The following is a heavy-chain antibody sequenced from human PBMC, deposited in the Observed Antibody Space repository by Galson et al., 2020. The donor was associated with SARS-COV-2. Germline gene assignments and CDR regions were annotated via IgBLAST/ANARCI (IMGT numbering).Heavy chain of an antibody. D-gene: IGHD5-18*01. Sequence: GESLKISCKASGYTFTADYLHWVRQAPGQGLEWMGWINPNSGGTNSAQKFQGRVTMTRDTSISTAYMELSRLTSDDTAFYYCARVAYTYGPYAQFVDYWGQGTLVTVSS. CDR2: INPNSGGT. J-gene: IGHJ4*02. V-gene: IGHV1-2*02. CDR1: GYTFTADY. CDR3: ARVAYTYGPYAQFVDY.